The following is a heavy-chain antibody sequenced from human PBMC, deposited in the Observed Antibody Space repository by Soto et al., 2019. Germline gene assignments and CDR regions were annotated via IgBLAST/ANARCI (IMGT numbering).Heavy chain of an antibody. J-gene: IGHJ4*02. CDR2: ISYDGSNK. CDR1: GVSFSSYC. CDR3: AKVSSGGSPFDY. D-gene: IGHD2-15*01. Sequence: GWSLRLACAASGVSFSSYCMHWVRQAPGKGLEWVAVISYDGSNKYYADSVKGRFTISRDNSKNTLYLQMNSLRAEDTAVYYCAKVSSGGSPFDYWGQGTLVTVS. V-gene: IGHV3-30*18.